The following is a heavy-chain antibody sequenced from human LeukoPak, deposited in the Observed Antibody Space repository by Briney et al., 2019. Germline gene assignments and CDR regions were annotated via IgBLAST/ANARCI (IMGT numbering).Heavy chain of an antibody. V-gene: IGHV1-69-2*01. CDR1: GYTFTDYY. J-gene: IGHJ5*02. Sequence: EASVKVSCKASGYTFTDYYMHWVQQAPGKGLEWMGLVDPEDGETIYAEKFQGRVTITADTSTDTAYMELSSLRSEDTAVYYCATDQAATTPAGFDPWGQGTLVTVSS. D-gene: IGHD5-12*01. CDR2: VDPEDGET. CDR3: ATDQAATTPAGFDP.